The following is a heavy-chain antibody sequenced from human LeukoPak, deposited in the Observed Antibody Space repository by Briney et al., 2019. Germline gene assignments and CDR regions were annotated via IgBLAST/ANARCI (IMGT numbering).Heavy chain of an antibody. Sequence: ASVKVSCKASGYTFTSYGISWVRQAPGQGLEWMGWISAYNGNTNYAQKLQGRVTMTRNTSISTAYMELSSLRSEDTAVYYCATDRSYPGGGYWGQGTLVTVS. J-gene: IGHJ4*02. D-gene: IGHD1-26*01. CDR1: GYTFTSYG. CDR2: ISAYNGNT. CDR3: ATDRSYPGGGY. V-gene: IGHV1-18*01.